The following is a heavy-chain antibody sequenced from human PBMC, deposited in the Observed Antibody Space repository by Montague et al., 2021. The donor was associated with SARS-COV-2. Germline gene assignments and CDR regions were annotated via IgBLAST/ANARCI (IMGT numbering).Heavy chain of an antibody. CDR2: IYYSGST. D-gene: IGHD6-13*01. CDR1: GGSISSSSYF. J-gene: IGHJ4*02. Sequence: ETLSLTCTVSGGSISSSSYFWGWIRQPPGKGLEWIGSIYYSGSTYFNPSLKSRVTISVDTSKNQFSLKLSSVTAADTAVYYCARAFIAAAGTTSFDYWGQGTLVTVSS. V-gene: IGHV4-39*01. CDR3: ARAFIAAAGTTSFDY.